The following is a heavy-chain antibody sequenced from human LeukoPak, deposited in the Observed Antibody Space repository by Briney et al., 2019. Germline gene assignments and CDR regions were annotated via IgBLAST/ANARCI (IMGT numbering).Heavy chain of an antibody. CDR1: GFTVSVNY. Sequence: GGSLRLSCAASGFTVSVNYMSWVRQAPGKGLEWVSVIYSGGSTYYADSVKGRFTIFRDNSKNTVYLQMSRLRAEDTAVYYCARDGSYARSFDYWGQGTLVTVAT. CDR3: ARDGSYARSFDY. J-gene: IGHJ4*02. V-gene: IGHV3-53*01. D-gene: IGHD2-2*01. CDR2: IYSGGST.